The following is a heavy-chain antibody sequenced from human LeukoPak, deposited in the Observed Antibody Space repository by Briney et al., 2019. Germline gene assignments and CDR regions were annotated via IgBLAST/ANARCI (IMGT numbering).Heavy chain of an antibody. CDR2: IKTDGSRA. D-gene: IGHD1-26*01. CDR1: GFTFSNYW. V-gene: IGHV3-74*01. Sequence: PGGSLRLSCSASGFTFSNYWMHWVRQAPGKGLVWVAQIKTDGSRADYADSVKGQFTISRDNVKNTVFLQMNSLRAEDTAVYYCAKRGIVGATYYFDYWGQGTLVTVSS. J-gene: IGHJ4*02. CDR3: AKRGIVGATYYFDY.